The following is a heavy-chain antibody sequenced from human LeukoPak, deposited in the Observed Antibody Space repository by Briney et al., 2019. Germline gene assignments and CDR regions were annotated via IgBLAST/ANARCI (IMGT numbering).Heavy chain of an antibody. CDR1: GFTFSSYA. V-gene: IGHV3-23*01. CDR3: ASPFNCHVVRGNFDR. CDR2: ISGSGGST. D-gene: IGHD3-10*01. Sequence: GGSLRLSCAASGFTFSSYAMSWVRQAPGKGLEWVSAISGSGGSTYYADSVKGRITISRDNSKSTLYLQMNRLKVEDTAVYYCASPFNCHVVRGNFDRWGQGTLVTVSS. J-gene: IGHJ4*02.